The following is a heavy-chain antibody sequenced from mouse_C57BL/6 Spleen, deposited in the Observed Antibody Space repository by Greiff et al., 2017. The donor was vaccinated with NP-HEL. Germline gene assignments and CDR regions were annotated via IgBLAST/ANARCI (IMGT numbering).Heavy chain of an antibody. CDR3: ARITTVVATDWYFDV. Sequence: QVHVKQSGAELVRPGSSVKLSCKASGYTFTSYWMHWVKQRPIQGLEWIGNIDPSDSETHYNQKFKDKATLTVDKSSSTAYMQLSSLTSEDSAVYYCARITTVVATDWYFDVWGTGTTVTVSS. D-gene: IGHD1-1*01. CDR2: IDPSDSET. CDR1: GYTFTSYW. J-gene: IGHJ1*03. V-gene: IGHV1-52*01.